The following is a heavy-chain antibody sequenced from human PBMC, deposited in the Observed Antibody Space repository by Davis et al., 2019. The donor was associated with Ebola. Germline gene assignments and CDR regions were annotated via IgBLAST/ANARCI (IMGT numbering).Heavy chain of an antibody. V-gene: IGHV1-69*04. D-gene: IGHD5-12*01. CDR3: ARWSGYDLQDDY. CDR2: IIPILGIA. Sequence: SVKVSCKASGYTFTSYGISWVRQAPGQGLEWMGRIIPILGIANYAQKFQGRVTITADKSTSTAYMELSSLRSEDTAVYYCARWSGYDLQDDYWGQGTLVTVSS. CDR1: GYTFTSYG. J-gene: IGHJ4*02.